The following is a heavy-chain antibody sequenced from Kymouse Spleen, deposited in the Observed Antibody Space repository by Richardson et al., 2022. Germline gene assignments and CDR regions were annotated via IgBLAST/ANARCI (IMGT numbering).Heavy chain of an antibody. Sequence: EVQLVESGGGLVQPGGSLRLSCAASGFTFSSYSMNWVRQAPGKGLEWVSYISSSSSTIYYADSVKGRFTISRDNAKNSLYLQMNSLRDEDTAVYYCARDQSSGWSNYYGMDVWGQGTTVTVSS. D-gene: IGHD6-19*01. J-gene: IGHJ6*02. CDR2: ISSSSSTI. V-gene: IGHV3-48*02. CDR3: ARDQSSGWSNYYGMDV. CDR1: GFTFSSYS.